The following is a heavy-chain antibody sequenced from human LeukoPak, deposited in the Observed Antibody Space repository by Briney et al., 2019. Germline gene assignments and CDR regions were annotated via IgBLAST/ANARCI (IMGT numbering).Heavy chain of an antibody. D-gene: IGHD2-2*01. CDR2: INWNGGST. Sequence: PGGSLRLSCAASGFTFDDYGMSRVRQAPGKGLEWVSGINWNGGSTGYADSVKGRFTISRDNAKNSLYLQMNSLRAEDTALYYCASARYCSSTSCYISGFDPWGQGTLVTVSS. J-gene: IGHJ5*02. CDR1: GFTFDDYG. V-gene: IGHV3-20*04. CDR3: ASARYCSSTSCYISGFDP.